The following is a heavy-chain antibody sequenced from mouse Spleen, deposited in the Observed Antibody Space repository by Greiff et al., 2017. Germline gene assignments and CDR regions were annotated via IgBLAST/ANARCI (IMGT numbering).Heavy chain of an antibody. Sequence: EVQLMESGGGLVQPGGSLKLSCAASGFTFSDYYMYWVRQTPEKRLEWVAYISNGGGSTYYPDTVKGRFTISRDNAKNTLYLQMSRLKSEDTAMYYCARSSGYYFDYWGQGTTLTVSS. D-gene: IGHD3-2*02. CDR2: ISNGGGST. CDR3: ARSSGYYFDY. V-gene: IGHV5-12*01. CDR1: GFTFSDYY. J-gene: IGHJ2*01.